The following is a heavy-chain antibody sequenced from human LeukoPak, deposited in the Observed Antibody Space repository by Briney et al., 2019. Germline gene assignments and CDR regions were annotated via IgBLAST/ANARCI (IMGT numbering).Heavy chain of an antibody. Sequence: GGSLRLSCAASGFPFSYYSMHWVRQAPGKGLEWVAVIWYDGSNKYYADSVKGRFTISRDNSKNTLYLQMNSLRAEDTAVYYCARARTTYFDYWGQGTLVTVSS. CDR3: ARARTTYFDY. CDR2: IWYDGSNK. J-gene: IGHJ4*02. CDR1: GFPFSYYS. D-gene: IGHD2/OR15-2a*01. V-gene: IGHV3-33*08.